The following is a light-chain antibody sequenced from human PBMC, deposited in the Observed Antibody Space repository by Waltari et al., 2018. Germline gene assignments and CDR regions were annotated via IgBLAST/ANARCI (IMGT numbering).Light chain of an antibody. CDR1: QGISNH. CDR2: TAS. CDR3: QQRNGYPIT. J-gene: IGKJ5*01. V-gene: IGKV1-9*01. Sequence: DIQLTQSPSFLSASVGDRVTITFRSSQGISNHLAWYQQKGAKAPKLLIHTASTLEGGVPSRFSGSGSGTEFALTISSLQPEDFATYYCQQRNGYPITFGQGTRLEIK.